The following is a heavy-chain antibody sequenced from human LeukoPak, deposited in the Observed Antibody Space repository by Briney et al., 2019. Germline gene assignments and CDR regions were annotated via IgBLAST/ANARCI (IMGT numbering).Heavy chain of an antibody. V-gene: IGHV4-34*01. CDR1: GGSFSGYY. J-gene: IGHJ4*02. CDR2: INHSGST. Sequence: SETLSLTCAVYGGSFSGYYWSWIRQPPGKGLEWIGEINHSGSTNYNPSLKSRVTISVDTSKNQFSLKLSSVTAADTAVYYCATEGVCSGGSCIDYWGQGTLVTVSS. CDR3: ATEGVCSGGSCIDY. D-gene: IGHD2-15*01.